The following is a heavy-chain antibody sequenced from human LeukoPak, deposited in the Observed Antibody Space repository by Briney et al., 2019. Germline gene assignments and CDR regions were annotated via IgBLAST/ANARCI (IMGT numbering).Heavy chain of an antibody. CDR2: IYYSGST. Sequence: SETLSLTCTVSGGSISSSSYYWGWIRQPPGKGLEWIGSIYYSGSTYYNPSLKSRVTISVDTSKNQFSLKLSSVTAADTAVYYCARHDYDFWSDYPYYFDYWGQGTLVTVSS. CDR1: GGSISSSSYY. D-gene: IGHD3-3*01. J-gene: IGHJ4*02. CDR3: ARHDYDFWSDYPYYFDY. V-gene: IGHV4-39*01.